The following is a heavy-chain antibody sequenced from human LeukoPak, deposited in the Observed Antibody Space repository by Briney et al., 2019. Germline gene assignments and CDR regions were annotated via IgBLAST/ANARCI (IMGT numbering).Heavy chain of an antibody. J-gene: IGHJ4*02. D-gene: IGHD5-12*01. CDR1: GGSISSSIYF. Sequence: ETLSLTCTVSGGSISSSIYFWGWIRQAPGKGLEWVSTISDVDGSTYYADSVKGRFTISRENSKNTLYLQINSLRAEDTAVCYCARGSEGGYSWGQGTLVTVSS. CDR3: ARGSEGGYS. CDR2: ISDVDGST. V-gene: IGHV3-23*01.